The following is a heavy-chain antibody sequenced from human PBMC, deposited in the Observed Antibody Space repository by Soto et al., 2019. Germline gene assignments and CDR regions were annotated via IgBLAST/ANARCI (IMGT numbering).Heavy chain of an antibody. V-gene: IGHV3-48*01. Sequence: GGSLRLSCAASGFTFSSYSMNWVRQAPGKGLEWVSYISSSSSTIYYADSVKGRFTISRDNAKISLYLQMNSLRAEDTAVYYCARDMYSSSWYGGRAFDIWGQGTMVTVSS. D-gene: IGHD6-13*01. J-gene: IGHJ3*02. CDR2: ISSSSSTI. CDR3: ARDMYSSSWYGGRAFDI. CDR1: GFTFSSYS.